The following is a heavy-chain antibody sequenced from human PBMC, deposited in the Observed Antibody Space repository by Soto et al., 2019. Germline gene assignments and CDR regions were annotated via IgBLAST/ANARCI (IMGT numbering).Heavy chain of an antibody. CDR1: GYTFTSYG. CDR2: ISAYNGNT. CDR3: ARDLGGDFWSGYYFQPNAFDI. Sequence: ASVKVSCKASGYTFTSYGISWVRQAPGQGLEWMGWISAYNGNTNYAQKLQGRATMTTDTSTSTAYMELRSLRSDDTAVYYCARDLGGDFWSGYYFQPNAFDIWGQGTMVTVSS. V-gene: IGHV1-18*04. D-gene: IGHD3-3*01. J-gene: IGHJ3*02.